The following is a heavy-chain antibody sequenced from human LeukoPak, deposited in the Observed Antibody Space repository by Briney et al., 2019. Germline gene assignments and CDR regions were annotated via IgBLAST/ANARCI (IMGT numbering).Heavy chain of an antibody. CDR2: ISSSGSTI. J-gene: IGHJ6*04. Sequence: GGSLRLSCAASGFTFSSDWMIWVRQAPGKGLEWVSYISSSGSTIYYADSVKGRLTISRDNAKNSLYLQMNSLRAEDTAVYYCAELGITMIGGVWGKGTTVTISS. CDR1: GFTFSSDW. CDR3: AELGITMIGGV. D-gene: IGHD3-10*02. V-gene: IGHV3-48*04.